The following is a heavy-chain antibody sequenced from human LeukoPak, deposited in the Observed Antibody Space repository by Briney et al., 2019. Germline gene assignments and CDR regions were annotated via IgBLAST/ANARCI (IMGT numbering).Heavy chain of an antibody. CDR3: ARLRRGY. J-gene: IGHJ4*02. CDR1: GLTVSSNH. V-gene: IGHV3-53*01. CDR2: IKSDGTT. Sequence: PAGTLCLSCAASGLTVSSNHMSWVRQAPGKGLEWISLIKSDGTTEYADSVKGRFTISRDNSKNTLFLQMNSPRDEDTTVYYCARLRRGYWGRGTPVTVSS.